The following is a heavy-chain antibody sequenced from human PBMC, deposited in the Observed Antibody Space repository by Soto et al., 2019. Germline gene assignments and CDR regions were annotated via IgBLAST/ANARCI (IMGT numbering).Heavy chain of an antibody. V-gene: IGHV1-69*06. CDR2: IIPIFGTA. CDR3: ASGYYDFWSGYRQYYFDY. J-gene: IGHJ4*02. CDR1: GGTFSSYP. D-gene: IGHD3-3*01. Sequence: QVQLVQSGAEVKKPGSSVKVSCKASGGTFSSYPISWVRQAPGQGLEWMGGIIPIFGTANYAQKFQGRVTITADKSTSTAYMELSSLRSEDTAVYYCASGYYDFWSGYRQYYFDYWGQGTLVTVSS.